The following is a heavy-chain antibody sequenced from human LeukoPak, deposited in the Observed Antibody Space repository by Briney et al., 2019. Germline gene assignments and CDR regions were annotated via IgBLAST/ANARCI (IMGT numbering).Heavy chain of an antibody. V-gene: IGHV1-46*01. Sequence: ASVKVSCKASGYTFTFYYMHWVRQAPGQGLEWMGMINPSGGSTSYAQRFQGRVTMTRNTSISTAYMELSSLRSEDTAVYYCARRAKLLWFGELTDGDAFGIWGQGTMVTVSS. CDR3: ARRAKLLWFGELTDGDAFGI. CDR1: GYTFTFYY. CDR2: INPSGGST. J-gene: IGHJ3*02. D-gene: IGHD3-10*01.